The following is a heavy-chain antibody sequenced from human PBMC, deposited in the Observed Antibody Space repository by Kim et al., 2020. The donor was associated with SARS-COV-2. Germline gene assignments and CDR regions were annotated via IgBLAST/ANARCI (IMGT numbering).Heavy chain of an antibody. D-gene: IGHD3-22*01. Sequence: SETLSLTCVVSGSAISSSSCWSWVRQPPGKGLEWIGEVDHSGTTSYNVSLKSRVTISVDKSKNQFSLRVNSVSAADTAGYYCARGVSSAWTLRAWFDPWGQGTLVTVSP. CDR3: ARGVSSAWTLRAWFDP. CDR2: VDHSGTT. CDR1: GSAISSSSC. V-gene: IGHV4-4*02. J-gene: IGHJ5*02.